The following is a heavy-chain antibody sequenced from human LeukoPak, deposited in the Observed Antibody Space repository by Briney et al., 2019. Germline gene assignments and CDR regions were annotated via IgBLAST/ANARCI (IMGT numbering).Heavy chain of an antibody. CDR1: GFAFSSYA. CDR3: AKAARSSVAGLFFDL. D-gene: IGHD6-19*01. Sequence: PGGSLRLSCAASGFAFSSYAMSWVRQAPGKGLEWVSLISGSGGSTYYADSVKGRFTISRDNSKNTLYLQMNNLRAEDTAVYYCAKAARSSVAGLFFDLWGRGTLVTVSS. CDR2: ISGSGGST. V-gene: IGHV3-23*01. J-gene: IGHJ2*01.